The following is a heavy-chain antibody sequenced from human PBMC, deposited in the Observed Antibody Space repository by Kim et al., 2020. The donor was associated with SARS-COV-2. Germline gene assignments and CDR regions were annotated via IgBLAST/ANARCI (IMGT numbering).Heavy chain of an antibody. CDR3: ASGRNYYYMDV. D-gene: IGHD2-15*01. Sequence: NKYYADSRKGRFTISRDNSKNTLYLQMNSRRAEDTAVYYCASGRNYYYMDVWGKGTTVTVSS. J-gene: IGHJ6*03. V-gene: IGHV3-30*01. CDR2: NK.